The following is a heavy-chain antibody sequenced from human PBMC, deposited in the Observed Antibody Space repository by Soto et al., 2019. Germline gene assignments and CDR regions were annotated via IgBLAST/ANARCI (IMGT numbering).Heavy chain of an antibody. CDR1: GYTFTSYG. D-gene: IGHD3-22*01. CDR3: ARDDYYDSSGYYHYFDY. V-gene: IGHV1-18*01. Sequence: QVQLVQSGAEVKKPGASVKVSCKASGYTFTSYGISWVRQAPGQGLEWMGWISAYNGNTNYAQKLQGRVTMTTDTSTSTAYMELGSLRSDDTAVYYCARDDYYDSSGYYHYFDYWGQGTLVTVSS. J-gene: IGHJ4*02. CDR2: ISAYNGNT.